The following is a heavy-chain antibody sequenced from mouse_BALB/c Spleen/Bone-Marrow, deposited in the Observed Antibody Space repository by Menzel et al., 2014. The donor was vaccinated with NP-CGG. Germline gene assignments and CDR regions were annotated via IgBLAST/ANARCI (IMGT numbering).Heavy chain of an antibody. Sequence: VQLQQPGTVLARPGASVKMSCKASGYSFTSYWMHWVKQRPGQGLEWIGAIYPGNSDTSYNQKFKGKAKLTAATSASTAYMELSSLTNEDSAVYYCTFLVKEDFAYWGQGTLVTVSA. CDR1: GYSFTSYW. CDR3: TFLVKEDFAY. J-gene: IGHJ3*01. V-gene: IGHV1-5*01. CDR2: IYPGNSDT. D-gene: IGHD2-10*02.